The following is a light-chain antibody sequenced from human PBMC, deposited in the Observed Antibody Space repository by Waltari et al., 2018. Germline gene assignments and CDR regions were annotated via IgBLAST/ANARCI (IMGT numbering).Light chain of an antibody. V-gene: IGLV2-8*01. J-gene: IGLJ1*01. Sequence: QSALSQPPSASGSPGQSVTISCTGSSSDVGAYDYVSWYQQRPGKAPKVLIYEVNKRPSGVLARFSGSKAGAAASLTVSWLQAEDEADYYCASYAGGHTPYVFGTGTTVTV. CDR1: SSDVGAYDY. CDR2: EVN. CDR3: ASYAGGHTPYV.